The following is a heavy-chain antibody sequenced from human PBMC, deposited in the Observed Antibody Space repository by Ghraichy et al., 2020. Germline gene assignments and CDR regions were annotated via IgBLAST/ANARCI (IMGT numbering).Heavy chain of an antibody. Sequence: GGSLRLSCAVSGFTFDKDWMDWARQAPGKGLEWVATMNQDGTEKYYVDSVRGRFTISRDNAKNSLFLQMNSLRAEDTAVYYCARLLWHTSDHWCQGTLVTVSS. CDR1: GFTFDKDW. CDR2: MNQDGTEK. CDR3: ARLLWHTSDH. V-gene: IGHV3-7*03. J-gene: IGHJ4*02. D-gene: IGHD2-21*01.